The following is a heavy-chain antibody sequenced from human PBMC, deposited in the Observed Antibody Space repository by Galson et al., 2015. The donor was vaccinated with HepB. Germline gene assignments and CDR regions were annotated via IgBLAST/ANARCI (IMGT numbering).Heavy chain of an antibody. V-gene: IGHV7-4-1*02. CDR2: INTNTGNP. CDR3: ARVRYYDSSDYYYDGLWFDF. CDR1: GYTFITYA. Sequence: SVKVSCKASGYTFITYAMNWVRQAPGQGLEWMGWINTNTGNPTYAQGFTGRFVFSLDTSVSTAYLQINSLKAEDTAVYYCARVRYYDSSDYYYDGLWFDFWGQGTGATVSS. J-gene: IGHJ4*02. D-gene: IGHD3-22*01.